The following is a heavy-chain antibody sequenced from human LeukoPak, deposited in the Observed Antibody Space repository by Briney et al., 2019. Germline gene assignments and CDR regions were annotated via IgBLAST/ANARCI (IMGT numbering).Heavy chain of an antibody. D-gene: IGHD3-3*01. CDR1: GYSISSGYY. J-gene: IGHJ4*02. V-gene: IGHV4-38-2*01. CDR3: ASSFRITIFGVVKFFDY. CDR2: IYHSGST. Sequence: PSETLSLTCAVSGYSISSGYYWGWIRQPPGKGLEWIGSIYHSGSTYNNPSLKSRVTISVDTSKNQFSLKLSSVTAADTAVYYCASSFRITIFGVVKFFDYWGQGTLVTVSS.